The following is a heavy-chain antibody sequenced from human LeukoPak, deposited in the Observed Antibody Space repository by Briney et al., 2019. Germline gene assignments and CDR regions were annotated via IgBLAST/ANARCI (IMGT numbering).Heavy chain of an antibody. CDR2: IIPIFSTA. Sequence: ASVKVSCKASGGTFSSYAISWVRQAPGQGLEWMGGIIPIFSTANYAQKFQGRVTITADESTSTAYMELSSLRSEDTAVYYCARDPRGIAVAGYYYYGMDVWGQGTTVTVSS. CDR3: ARDPRGIAVAGYYYYGMDV. CDR1: GGTFSSYA. V-gene: IGHV1-69*13. D-gene: IGHD6-19*01. J-gene: IGHJ6*02.